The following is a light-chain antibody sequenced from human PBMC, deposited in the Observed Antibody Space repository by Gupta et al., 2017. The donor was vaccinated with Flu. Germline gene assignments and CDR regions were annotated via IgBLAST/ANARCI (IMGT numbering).Light chain of an antibody. J-gene: IGKJ3*01. CDR3: QQYSSSPLT. CDR1: QSFSSTY. V-gene: IGKV3-20*01. CDR2: GAS. Sequence: LSLSPGERATLSCRASQSFSSTYLAWYQQKPGQAPRLLIYGASSRAPGIPDRFSGSGSGTDFTLTISRLEPEDFAVYYCQQYSSSPLTFGPGTTV.